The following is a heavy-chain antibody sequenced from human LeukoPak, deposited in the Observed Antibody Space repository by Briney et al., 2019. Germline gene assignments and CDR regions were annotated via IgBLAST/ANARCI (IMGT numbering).Heavy chain of an antibody. CDR2: ISGSGGST. D-gene: IGHD2-15*01. Sequence: GSLRLSCAASGFTFSSYAMSWVRQAPGKGLEWVSAISGSGGSTYYADSVKGRFTISRDNSKNKLYLQMNSLRAEDTAVYYCAKAGGCSGGSCYWKDAFDIWGQGTMVTVSS. CDR1: GFTFSSYA. V-gene: IGHV3-23*01. CDR3: AKAGGCSGGSCYWKDAFDI. J-gene: IGHJ3*02.